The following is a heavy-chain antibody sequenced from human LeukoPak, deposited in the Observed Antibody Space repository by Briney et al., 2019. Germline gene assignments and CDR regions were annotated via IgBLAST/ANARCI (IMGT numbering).Heavy chain of an antibody. J-gene: IGHJ6*03. D-gene: IGHD5-18*01. CDR2: INTNTGNP. CDR3: AINSVYSYGYIYYYMDV. CDR1: GYTFTNYA. Sequence: GASVKVSCKASGYTFTNYAMNWVRQAPGQGLEWMGWINTNTGNPTYAQGFTGRFVFSLDTSVSTAYLQISSLKAEDTAVYYCAINSVYSYGYIYYYMDVWGKGTTVTVSS. V-gene: IGHV7-4-1*02.